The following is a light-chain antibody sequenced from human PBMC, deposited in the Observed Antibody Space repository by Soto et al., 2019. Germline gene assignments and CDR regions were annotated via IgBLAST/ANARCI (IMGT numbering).Light chain of an antibody. CDR3: QHYNSYSES. CDR2: KAS. CDR1: QTISSW. Sequence: DIQMTQSPSTLSGSVGDRVTITCRASQTISSWLAWYQQKPGKAPKLLIYKASTLKSGLPSRFSGSGSGTEFTLTISSLQAAELAPYYFQHYNSYSESFGQGTKVELK. J-gene: IGKJ1*01. V-gene: IGKV1-5*03.